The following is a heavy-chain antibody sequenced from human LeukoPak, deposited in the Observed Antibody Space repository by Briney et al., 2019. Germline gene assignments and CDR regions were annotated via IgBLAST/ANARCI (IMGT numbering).Heavy chain of an antibody. CDR1: GYTFTGYY. V-gene: IGHV1-2*02. CDR2: INPNSGGT. J-gene: IGHJ4*02. CDR3: AKLDLLGY. Sequence: ASVKVSCTASGYTFTGYYMHWVRQAPGQGLEWMGWINPNSGGTNYAQEFQGRVTMTRDTSITTAYMELSRLRSDDTAVYYCAKLDLLGYWGQGTLVTVSS. D-gene: IGHD2-15*01.